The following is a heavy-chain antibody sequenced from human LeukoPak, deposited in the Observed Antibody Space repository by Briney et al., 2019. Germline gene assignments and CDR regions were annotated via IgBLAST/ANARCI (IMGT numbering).Heavy chain of an antibody. J-gene: IGHJ5*02. D-gene: IGHD6-13*01. CDR3: TTDLSVTQQQLVLTKYNWFDP. Sequence: TGGSLRLSCAASGSTFSAYWMSWVRQAPGKGLEWVGRIKSKTDGGTTDYAAPVKGRFTISRDDSKNTLYLQMNSLKTEDTAVYYCTTDLSVTQQQLVLTKYNWFDPWGQGTLVTVSS. CDR1: GSTFSAYW. V-gene: IGHV3-15*01. CDR2: IKSKTDGGTT.